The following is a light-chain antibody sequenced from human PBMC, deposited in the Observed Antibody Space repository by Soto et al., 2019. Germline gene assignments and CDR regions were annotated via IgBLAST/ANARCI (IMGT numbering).Light chain of an antibody. CDR1: QSVNSN. CDR3: HQYASSFGT. CDR2: GAS. J-gene: IGKJ1*01. Sequence: EIVMTQSPATLSVSPGERATLSCRASQSVNSNLAWYQQKPGQAPRLLIYGASTRATGIPARFSGSGSGTNFALTISRLEPEDFALYYCHQYASSFGTFGQGTKVDIK. V-gene: IGKV3-15*01.